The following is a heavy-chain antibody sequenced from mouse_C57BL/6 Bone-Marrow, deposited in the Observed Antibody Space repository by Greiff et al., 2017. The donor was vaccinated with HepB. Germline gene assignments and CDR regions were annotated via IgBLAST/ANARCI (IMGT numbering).Heavy chain of an antibody. Sequence: VQLQQSGPELVKPGASVKIPCKASGYTFTDYNMDWVKQSHGKSLEWIGDINPNNGGTIYNQKFKGKATLTVAKSSSTAYMELRRLTSEDTAVYYWARWDGYFSYGYFDVWGTGTTVTGSS. CDR2: INPNNGGT. J-gene: IGHJ1*03. CDR3: ARWDGYFSYGYFDV. D-gene: IGHD2-3*01. V-gene: IGHV1-18*01. CDR1: GYTFTDYN.